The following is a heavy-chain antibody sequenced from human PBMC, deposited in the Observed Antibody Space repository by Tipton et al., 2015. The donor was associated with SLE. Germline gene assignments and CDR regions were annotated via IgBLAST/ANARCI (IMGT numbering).Heavy chain of an antibody. CDR2: ISISGTTI. D-gene: IGHD2-15*01. CDR1: GFTVRSND. J-gene: IGHJ4*02. Sequence: SLRLSCAASGFTVRSNDMNWVRQAPGKGLEWVSYISISGTTIYYSNSVRGRFTISRDSTKNSLYLQMNSLRDEDTAVYYCARGLNVGHYFDNWGQGTLVTVSS. V-gene: IGHV3-48*03. CDR3: ARGLNVGHYFDN.